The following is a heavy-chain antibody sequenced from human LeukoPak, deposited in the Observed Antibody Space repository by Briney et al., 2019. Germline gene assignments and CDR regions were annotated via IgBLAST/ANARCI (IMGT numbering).Heavy chain of an antibody. Sequence: ASVKVSCKVSGCTLTELSMHWVRQAPGKGLEWMGGFDPEDGETICAQKFQGRVTTTEDTSTDTAYMELSSLRSGDTAVYYCATVRVPAAIPYYYGMDVWGQGTTVTVSS. CDR3: ATVRVPAAIPYYYGMDV. V-gene: IGHV1-24*01. D-gene: IGHD2-2*01. CDR2: FDPEDGET. J-gene: IGHJ6*02. CDR1: GCTLTELS.